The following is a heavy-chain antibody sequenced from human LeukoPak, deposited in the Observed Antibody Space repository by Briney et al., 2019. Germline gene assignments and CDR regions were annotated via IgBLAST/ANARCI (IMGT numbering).Heavy chain of an antibody. J-gene: IGHJ4*02. CDR1: GYTFTSYG. D-gene: IGHD2-2*01. V-gene: IGHV1-18*01. CDR3: AREYCSSTSCYELGSYYFDY. Sequence: GASVKLSCKASGYTFTSYGISWVRQAPGQRLEWMGGSSAYNGNTNYAQKHQGRVTMTTYTSTSTAYMELRSLRSDDTAVYYCAREYCSSTSCYELGSYYFDYWGQGTLVTVSS. CDR2: SSAYNGNT.